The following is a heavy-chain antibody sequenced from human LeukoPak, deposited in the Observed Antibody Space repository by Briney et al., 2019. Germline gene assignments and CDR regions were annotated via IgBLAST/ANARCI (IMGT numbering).Heavy chain of an antibody. CDR3: ARWPKGRTNWFDP. CDR2: ISPGDSDI. D-gene: IGHD4-23*01. Sequence: GESRHISCKGSGYSFTSYWIGWVRQMPGKGLEWVGIISPGDSDIAYSSSLQVEVTISADKSISTAFLQWSSLKASDTAMYYCARWPKGRTNWFDPWGQGTLVTVSS. CDR1: GYSFTSYW. V-gene: IGHV5-51*01. J-gene: IGHJ5*02.